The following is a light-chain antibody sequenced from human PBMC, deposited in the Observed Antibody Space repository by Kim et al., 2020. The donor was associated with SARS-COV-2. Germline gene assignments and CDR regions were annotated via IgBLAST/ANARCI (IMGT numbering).Light chain of an antibody. J-gene: IGLJ3*02. Sequence: NFMLSQPHSVSESPGKTVTISCTRTGGSIASDYVQWYRQRPGSAPTTVIYQDKQRPSGVPDRFSGSFDTSSNSASLTISGLKTEDEADYYCQSYDRTNVVFGGGTQLTVL. CDR1: GGSIASDY. CDR3: QSYDRTNVV. V-gene: IGLV6-57*03. CDR2: QDK.